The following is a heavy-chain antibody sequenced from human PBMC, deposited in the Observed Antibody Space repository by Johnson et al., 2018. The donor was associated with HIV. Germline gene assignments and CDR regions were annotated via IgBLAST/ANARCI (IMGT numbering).Heavy chain of an antibody. D-gene: IGHD2-15*01. CDR3: ARECSGGSCYPLDHDAFDI. J-gene: IGHJ3*02. V-gene: IGHV3-30*01. Sequence: QVQLVESGGGVVQPGRSLRLSCAASGFTFSSYAMHWVRQAPGKGLDWVAVISYDGSNKYYADSVKGPFTLSRDNSKNTLYLQMNSLRAEDTAVYYCARECSGGSCYPLDHDAFDIWGQGTMVTVSS. CDR2: ISYDGSNK. CDR1: GFTFSSYA.